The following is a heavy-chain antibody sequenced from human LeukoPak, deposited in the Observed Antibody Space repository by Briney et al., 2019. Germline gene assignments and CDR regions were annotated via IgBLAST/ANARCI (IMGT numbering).Heavy chain of an antibody. J-gene: IGHJ6*03. CDR1: GYTFTSYY. V-gene: IGHV1-46*01. D-gene: IGHD3-22*01. CDR2: INPSGGST. CDR3: ARLGPEYYYDSSGDYYYYFMDV. Sequence: GASVNVSCKASGYTFTSYYIHWVRQAPGQGLEWMGIINPSGGSTSYAQKFQGRVTMTRDTSTSTVYMELSSLRSEDTAVYYCARLGPEYYYDSSGDYYYYFMDVWGKGTTVTVSS.